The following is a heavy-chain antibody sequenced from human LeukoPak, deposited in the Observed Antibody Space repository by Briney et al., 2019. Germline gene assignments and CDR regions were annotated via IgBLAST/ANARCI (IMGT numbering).Heavy chain of an antibody. D-gene: IGHD5-18*01. CDR3: ARHRGYSYGAAGGMDV. V-gene: IGHV4-59*08. J-gene: IGHJ6*02. CDR2: IYYSGST. CDR1: GFTFSSYA. Sequence: LSCAASGFTFSSYAMSWVRQAPGKGLEWIGDIYYSGSTNYKPPLNSRVTISVDTSKKQFSLKLSTVTAAGTAVCYCARHRGYSYGAAGGMDVWGQGTTVTVSS.